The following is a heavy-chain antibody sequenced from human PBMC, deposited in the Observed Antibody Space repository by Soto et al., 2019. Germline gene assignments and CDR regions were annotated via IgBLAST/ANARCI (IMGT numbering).Heavy chain of an antibody. CDR1: GFTFSSYA. V-gene: IGHV3-30-3*01. D-gene: IGHD1-26*01. Sequence: VQLVESGGGVVQPGRSLRLSCAASGFTFSSYAMHWVRQAPGKGLEWVAVISYDGSNKYYADSVKGRFTISRDNSKNXLYLQMNSLRAEDTAVYYCARDSSGSYYLNWYFDLWGRGTLVTVSS. J-gene: IGHJ2*01. CDR2: ISYDGSNK. CDR3: ARDSSGSYYLNWYFDL.